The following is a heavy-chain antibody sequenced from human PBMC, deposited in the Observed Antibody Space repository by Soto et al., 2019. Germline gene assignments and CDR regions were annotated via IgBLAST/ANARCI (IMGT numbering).Heavy chain of an antibody. Sequence: SVKVSCKASGGTFSSYAISWVRQAPGQGLEWMGGIIPIFGTANYAQKFQGRVTITADESTSTAYMELSSLRSEDTAVYYCARGAGYCSSTSCYIGGMDVWGQGTTVTVSS. CDR3: ARGAGYCSSTSCYIGGMDV. CDR1: GGTFSSYA. V-gene: IGHV1-69*13. J-gene: IGHJ6*02. CDR2: IIPIFGTA. D-gene: IGHD2-2*02.